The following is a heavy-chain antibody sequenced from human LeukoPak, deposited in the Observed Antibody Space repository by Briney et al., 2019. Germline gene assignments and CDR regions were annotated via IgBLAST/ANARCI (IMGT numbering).Heavy chain of an antibody. J-gene: IGHJ4*02. Sequence: SETLSLTCAVYGGSFSGYYWSWIRQPPGKGLEWIGEINHSGSTNYNPSLKSRVTISVDTSKNQFSLKLSSVTAADTAVYYCARHWLLWFGESTSFDYWGQGTLVTVSS. V-gene: IGHV4-34*01. D-gene: IGHD3-10*01. CDR3: ARHWLLWFGESTSFDY. CDR2: INHSGST. CDR1: GGSFSGYY.